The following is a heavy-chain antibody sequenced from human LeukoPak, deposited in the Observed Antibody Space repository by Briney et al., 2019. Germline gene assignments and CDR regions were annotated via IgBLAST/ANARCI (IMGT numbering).Heavy chain of an antibody. Sequence: GRSLRLSCAASGFTVSSNYMSWVRQAPGKGLEWVSVIYSGGSTYYADSVKGRFTISRDNSKNTLYLQMNSLRAEDTAVYYCARDPTTVTTFTSKYPYYYGMDVWGQGTTVTVSS. V-gene: IGHV3-66*01. CDR3: ARDPTTVTTFTSKYPYYYGMDV. CDR2: IYSGGST. CDR1: GFTVSSNY. J-gene: IGHJ6*02. D-gene: IGHD4-17*01.